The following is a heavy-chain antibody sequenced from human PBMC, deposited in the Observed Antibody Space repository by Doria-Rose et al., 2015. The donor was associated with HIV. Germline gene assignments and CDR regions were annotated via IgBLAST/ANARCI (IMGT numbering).Heavy chain of an antibody. CDR2: INHSGST. CDR3: ARGLLRGGWNDVDYYYGMDV. CDR1: GGSFSGYY. V-gene: IGHV4-34*01. Sequence: QVQLQQWDAGLVKPSETLSLTCAVFGGSFSGYYWSWIRQPPGKGLEWIGEINHSGSTNYNTSLTSRVTISLDTSKNVFSLKLSSVTAADTAVYYCARGLLRGGWNDVDYYYGMDVWGQGTTVTVSS. D-gene: IGHD1-1*01. J-gene: IGHJ6*02.